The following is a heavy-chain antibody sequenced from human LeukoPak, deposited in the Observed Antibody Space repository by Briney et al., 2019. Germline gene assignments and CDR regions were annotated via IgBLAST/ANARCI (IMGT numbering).Heavy chain of an antibody. Sequence: ASVKDSCKATGYTFTGYHMHSVRQAPGQRLEWMGWINTNSGGTNYEQKFQGRVTMTRDTSISTAYMELSRLRSDDTAVYYCARIPTYYHDSSGYYDYWGQGTLVTVSS. V-gene: IGHV1-2*02. CDR1: GYTFTGYH. D-gene: IGHD3-22*01. CDR3: ARIPTYYHDSSGYYDY. CDR2: INTNSGGT. J-gene: IGHJ4*02.